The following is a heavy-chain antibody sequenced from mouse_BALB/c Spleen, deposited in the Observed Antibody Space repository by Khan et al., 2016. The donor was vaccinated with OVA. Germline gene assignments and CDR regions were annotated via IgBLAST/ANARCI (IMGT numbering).Heavy chain of an antibody. D-gene: IGHD2-1*01. Sequence: QVQLKESGPAMVAPSQSLSITCTVSGFSLTSYGVHWVRQPPGKGLEWLGVIWAGGSTNYNSALMSRLSISKDNSKSQVFLKMNSLQTDVTAMYYCARYYGNYGWYFDVWGAGTTVTVSS. J-gene: IGHJ1*01. V-gene: IGHV2-9*02. CDR2: IWAGGST. CDR1: GFSLTSYG. CDR3: ARYYGNYGWYFDV.